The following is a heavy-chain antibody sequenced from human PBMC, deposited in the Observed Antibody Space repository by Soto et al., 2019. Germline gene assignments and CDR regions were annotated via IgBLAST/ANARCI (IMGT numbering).Heavy chain of an antibody. Sequence: SETLSLTCTVSGGSISSYYWSWIRQPPGKGLEWIGYIYYSGSTNYNPSLKSRVTISVDTSKNQFSLKLSSVTAADTAVYYCARVRDGIVVVPAAMPYAFDIWGQGTMVTVSS. V-gene: IGHV4-59*01. CDR1: GGSISSYY. CDR3: ARVRDGIVVVPAAMPYAFDI. CDR2: IYYSGST. D-gene: IGHD2-2*01. J-gene: IGHJ3*02.